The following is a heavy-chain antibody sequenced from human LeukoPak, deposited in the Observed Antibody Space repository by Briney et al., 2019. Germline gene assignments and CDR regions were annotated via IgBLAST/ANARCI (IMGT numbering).Heavy chain of an antibody. Sequence: GGTLRLSCAASGFTFSSYGMNWVRQAPGKGLGWVSGISGDAGRTYYADSVKGRFTIYRDNSKNTLYLKMKSLGAEDTAVYYCVQDWAWGAFAYWGQGTLVTVSS. V-gene: IGHV3-23*01. D-gene: IGHD7-27*01. CDR1: GFTFSSYG. CDR2: ISGDAGRT. CDR3: VQDWAWGAFAY. J-gene: IGHJ4*02.